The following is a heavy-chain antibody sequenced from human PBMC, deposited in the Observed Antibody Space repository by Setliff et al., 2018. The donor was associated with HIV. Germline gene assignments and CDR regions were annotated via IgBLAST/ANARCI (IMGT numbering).Heavy chain of an antibody. V-gene: IGHV4-38-2*01. CDR3: ARVDGYNNYDSGGLDY. CDR2: IYHSGST. CDR1: NYSINSGYY. J-gene: IGHJ4*02. D-gene: IGHD3-16*01. Sequence: SETLSLTCAVSNYSINSGYYWGWIRQPPGKGLEWIGSIYHSGSTYYNPSLKSRVTISVDTSKNQVSLRLTSVTAADTAVYHCARVDGYNNYDSGGLDYWGQGTLVTVSS.